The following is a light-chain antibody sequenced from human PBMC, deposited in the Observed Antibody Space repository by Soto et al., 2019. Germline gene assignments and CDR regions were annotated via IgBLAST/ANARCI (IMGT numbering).Light chain of an antibody. V-gene: IGLV2-14*01. J-gene: IGLJ1*01. Sequence: QSVLAQPASVSGSPGQSITISCTGTSSDVGGYTYVSWYQQHPGKAPKLMIYEVNNRPSGVSNRFSGSKSGNTASLTISGLQAEDEADYYCSSYTSSSPYVFGTGTKVTV. CDR1: SSDVGGYTY. CDR2: EVN. CDR3: SSYTSSSPYV.